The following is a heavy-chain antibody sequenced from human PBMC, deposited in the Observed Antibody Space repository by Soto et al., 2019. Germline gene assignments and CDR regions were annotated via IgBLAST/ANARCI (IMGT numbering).Heavy chain of an antibody. D-gene: IGHD3-16*01. CDR1: GGSISSGDYY. J-gene: IGHJ4*02. V-gene: IGHV4-30-4*01. Sequence: TSETLSLTCTVSGGSISSGDYYWSWIRQPPGKGPEWIGYIYYSGSTYYNPSLKSRVTISVDTSKNQFSLKLSSVTAADTAVYYCAAGLDHNKVGYWGQGTLVTVSS. CDR3: AAGLDHNKVGY. CDR2: IYYSGST.